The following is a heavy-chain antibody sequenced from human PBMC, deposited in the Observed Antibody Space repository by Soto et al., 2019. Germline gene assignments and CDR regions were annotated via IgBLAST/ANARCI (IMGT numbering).Heavy chain of an antibody. CDR1: GPTFTGSA. D-gene: IGHD2-8*01. CDR3: AADAPMVYVGYYYGMDV. V-gene: IGHV1-58*01. J-gene: IGHJ6*02. CDR2: IVVGSGNT. Sequence: QMQLVQSGPEVKKPGTSVKVSCKASGPTFTGSAVQWVRQARGQRLEWIGWIVVGSGNTNYAQKFQERVTITRDMSTSTAYMELSSLRSEDTAVYYCAADAPMVYVGYYYGMDVWGQGTTVTVSS.